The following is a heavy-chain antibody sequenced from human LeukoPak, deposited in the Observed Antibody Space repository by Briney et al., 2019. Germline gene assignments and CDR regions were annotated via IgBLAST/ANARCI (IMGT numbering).Heavy chain of an antibody. CDR3: ARDVGRYTPCDY. Sequence: PGGSLRLSCAASGFTFSSYSMTWVRQAPGKGLEWVSSISSSSSYIYYADSVKGRFTISRDDAKNSLYLQMNSLRAEDTAVYYCARDVGRYTPCDYWGQGTLVTVSS. J-gene: IGHJ4*02. D-gene: IGHD1-26*01. V-gene: IGHV3-21*01. CDR2: ISSSSSYI. CDR1: GFTFSSYS.